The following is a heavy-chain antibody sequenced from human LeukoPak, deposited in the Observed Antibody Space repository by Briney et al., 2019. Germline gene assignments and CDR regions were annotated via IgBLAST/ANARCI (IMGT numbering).Heavy chain of an antibody. V-gene: IGHV4-61*01. Sequence: PSETLSLTCTVSGGSISSSSYYWSWIRQPPGKGLEWIGYIYYSGSTNYNPSLKSRVTISVDTSKNQFSLKLSSVTAADTAVCYCARAGIVGATHHFDYWGQGTLVTVSS. J-gene: IGHJ4*02. CDR1: GGSISSSSYY. D-gene: IGHD1-26*01. CDR2: IYYSGST. CDR3: ARAGIVGATHHFDY.